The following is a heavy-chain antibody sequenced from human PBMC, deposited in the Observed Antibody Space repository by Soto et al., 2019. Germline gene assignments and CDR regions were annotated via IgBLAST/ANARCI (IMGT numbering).Heavy chain of an antibody. Sequence: ASVKVSCKASGGTFSSYSINWVRQAPGQGLEWMGGIIPIFGTANYAQKFQGRVTITADESTSTAYMELSSLRSEDTAVYYCARDGAVAGTRGNWFDYCGQGTLVTVSS. CDR1: GGTFSSYS. D-gene: IGHD6-13*01. V-gene: IGHV1-69*13. CDR2: IIPIFGTA. CDR3: ARDGAVAGTRGNWFDY. J-gene: IGHJ5*01.